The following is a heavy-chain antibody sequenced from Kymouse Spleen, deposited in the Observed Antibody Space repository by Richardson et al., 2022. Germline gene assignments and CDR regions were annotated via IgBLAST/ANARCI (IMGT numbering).Heavy chain of an antibody. J-gene: IGHJ6*02. Sequence: EVQLVESGGGLVQPGRSLRLSCAASGFTFDDYAMHWVRQAPGKGLEWVSGISWNSGSIGYADSVKGRFTISRDNAKNSLYLQMNSLRAEDTALYYCAKDRLTGTGGYYYGMDVWGQGTTVTVSS. CDR1: GFTFDDYA. CDR2: ISWNSGSI. CDR3: AKDRLTGTGGYYYGMDV. D-gene: IGHD1-20*01,IGHD1-7*01. V-gene: IGHV3-9*01.